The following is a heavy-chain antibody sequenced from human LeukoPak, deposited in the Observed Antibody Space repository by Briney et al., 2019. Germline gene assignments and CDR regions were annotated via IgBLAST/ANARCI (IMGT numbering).Heavy chain of an antibody. CDR3: ARDRSANSRVYYFDY. V-gene: IGHV3-30-3*01. CDR2: ISYDGSNR. J-gene: IGHJ4*02. Sequence: GGSLRLSCAASGFTFSSYAMHWVRQAPGKGLEWVAIISYDGSNRFQAESVKGRFTISRDNSKNTLYLQMNSLSAEDTAVYHCARDRSANSRVYYFDYWGLGTLVTVSS. CDR1: GFTFSSYA. D-gene: IGHD4/OR15-4a*01.